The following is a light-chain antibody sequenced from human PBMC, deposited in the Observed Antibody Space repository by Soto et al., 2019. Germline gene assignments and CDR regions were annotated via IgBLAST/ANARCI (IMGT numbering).Light chain of an antibody. CDR3: QHYDGYTQT. V-gene: IGKV1-16*01. CDR1: QDINNF. J-gene: IGKJ5*01. CDR2: AAS. Sequence: DIQMTQSPASLSASVGDSVTIACRASQDINNFLAWFQQKPGKAPKXLIFAASSLHSGVPSRFSGSGSGTDFTLNISSLQAGDGATYYCQHYDGYTQTFVQGTRLEI.